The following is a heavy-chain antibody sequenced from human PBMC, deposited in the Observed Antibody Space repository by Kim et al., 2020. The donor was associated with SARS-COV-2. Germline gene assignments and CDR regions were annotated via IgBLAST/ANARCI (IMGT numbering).Heavy chain of an antibody. V-gene: IGHV6-1*01. Sequence: YAVSVKSRISINPDTSKNQFSLQLTSVTPEDTAVYYCVRVRGRTTKSADVWGQGTTVTVSS. J-gene: IGHJ6*02. CDR3: VRVRGRTTKSADV. D-gene: IGHD1-7*01.